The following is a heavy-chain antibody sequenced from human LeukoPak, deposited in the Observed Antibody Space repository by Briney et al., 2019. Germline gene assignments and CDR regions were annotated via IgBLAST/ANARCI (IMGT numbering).Heavy chain of an antibody. CDR1: GYTFTSYG. Sequence: GASVKVSCKASGYTFTSYGISWVRQAPGQGLEWMGWISAYNGNTNYAQKLQGRVTMTTDTSTSTAYMELRSLRSDDTAVYYCAREWDGYCSGGSCYSGDYWGQGTLATVSS. V-gene: IGHV1-18*01. CDR2: ISAYNGNT. CDR3: AREWDGYCSGGSCYSGDY. D-gene: IGHD2-15*01. J-gene: IGHJ4*02.